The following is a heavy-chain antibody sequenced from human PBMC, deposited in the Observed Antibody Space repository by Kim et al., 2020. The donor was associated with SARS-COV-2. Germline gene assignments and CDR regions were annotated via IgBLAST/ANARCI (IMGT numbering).Heavy chain of an antibody. J-gene: IGHJ4*02. CDR2: IRQDGSEK. D-gene: IGHD4-17*01. V-gene: IGHV3-7*01. CDR3: ARMYGDYVDY. Sequence: GGSLRLSCEASGFTFSSYWMSWVRQAPGKGPEWVANIRQDGSEKYYVESVKGRFTISRDNAKKSMDLQMNSLRAEDTAVYYCARMYGDYVDYWGQGTQVTVSS. CDR1: GFTFSSYW.